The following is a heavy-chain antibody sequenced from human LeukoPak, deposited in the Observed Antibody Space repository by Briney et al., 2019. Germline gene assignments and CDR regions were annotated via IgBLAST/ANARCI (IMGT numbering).Heavy chain of an antibody. V-gene: IGHV4-61*02. J-gene: IGHJ6*02. CDR3: ARLVVVAATGYYYGMDV. CDR1: GGSIGSGSYY. CDR2: IYTSGST. D-gene: IGHD2-15*01. Sequence: SETLSLTCTVSGGSIGSGSYYWSWIRQPAGKGLEWIGRIYTSGSTNYNPSLKSRVTISVDTSKNQFSLKLSSVTAADTAVYYCARLVVVAATGYYYGMDVWGQGTTVTVSS.